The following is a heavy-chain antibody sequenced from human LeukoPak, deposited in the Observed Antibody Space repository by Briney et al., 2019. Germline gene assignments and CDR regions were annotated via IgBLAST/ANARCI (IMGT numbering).Heavy chain of an antibody. CDR3: ARGNEVHNYYGMDV. Sequence: GASVKVSCKASGYTFTSYDINWVRQATGQGLEWMGWMNPNSGNTGYAQKFQGRVTMTRNTSISTAYMELSSLRSEDTAVYYCARGNEVHNYYGMDVWGQGTTVTVSS. CDR1: GYTFTSYD. V-gene: IGHV1-8*01. J-gene: IGHJ6*02. CDR2: MNPNSGNT. D-gene: IGHD1-1*01.